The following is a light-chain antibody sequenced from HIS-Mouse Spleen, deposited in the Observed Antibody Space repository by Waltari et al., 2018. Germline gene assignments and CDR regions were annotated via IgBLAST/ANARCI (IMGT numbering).Light chain of an antibody. J-gene: IGLJ2*01. CDR3: SSYTSSSTLV. CDR1: SSDVGGSNY. V-gene: IGLV2-14*03. CDR2: DVS. Sequence: QSALTQPASVSGSPGQSLTISCTGTSSDVGGSNYASWYQQHPGKAPKLMIYDVSNRPSGVSNRFSGSKSGNTASLTISGLQAEDEADYYCSSYTSSSTLVFGGGTKLTVL.